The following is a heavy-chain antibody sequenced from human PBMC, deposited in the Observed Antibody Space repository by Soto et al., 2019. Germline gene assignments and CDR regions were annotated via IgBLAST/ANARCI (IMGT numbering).Heavy chain of an antibody. CDR3: ARPPDSGSYTPDIFDF. V-gene: IGHV3-30-3*01. Sequence: QVQLVESGGGVVQPGRSLRLSCAASGFTFSNYTMHWVRQAPGKGLEWVAVISYDGSKKYYADSVKGRFTISRDSSKNTLFLRVSSLRTDDTAVYYCARPPDSGSYTPDIFDFWGQGTLVTVSS. CDR1: GFTFSNYT. J-gene: IGHJ4*01. D-gene: IGHD1-26*01. CDR2: ISYDGSKK.